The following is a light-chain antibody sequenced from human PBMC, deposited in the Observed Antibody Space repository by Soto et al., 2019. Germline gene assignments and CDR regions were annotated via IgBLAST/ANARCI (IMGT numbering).Light chain of an antibody. CDR2: EGS. Sequence: QSVLPHPASVSGSPGQSITISCTGTSSDVEIYNLVSWYPQHPGQAPKLMIYEGSKRPSGVSNRFSGSKSGNTASLTSSGLQAEDEADYYCCSYAVSSPLHVVFGGGTKLTVL. V-gene: IGLV2-23*03. CDR3: CSYAVSSPLHVV. J-gene: IGLJ2*01. CDR1: SSDVEIYNL.